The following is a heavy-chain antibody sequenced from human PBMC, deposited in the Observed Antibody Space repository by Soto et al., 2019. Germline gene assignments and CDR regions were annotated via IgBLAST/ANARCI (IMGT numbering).Heavy chain of an antibody. J-gene: IGHJ6*02. CDR1: GFTFSNAW. Sequence: AGGSLRLSCAASGFTFSNAWMNWVRQAPGKGLEWVGRIKSKTDGGTTDYAAPVKGRFTISRDDSKNTLYLQMNSLKTEDTAVYYCTTGSYCSSTSCYYYYYYGMNVWGQGTTVTVSS. D-gene: IGHD2-2*01. CDR3: TTGSYCSSTSCYYYYYYGMNV. V-gene: IGHV3-15*07. CDR2: IKSKTDGGTT.